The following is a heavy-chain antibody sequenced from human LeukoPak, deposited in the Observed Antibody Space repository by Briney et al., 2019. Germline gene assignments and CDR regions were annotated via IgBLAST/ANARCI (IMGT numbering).Heavy chain of an antibody. CDR2: ISGSGGNT. D-gene: IGHD3-10*01. J-gene: IGHJ4*02. Sequence: GGSLRLSCAASGFTFSNYAMSWVRQAPGKGLEWVSAISGSGGNTYYADSVEGRFTISRDNSKNTLYLQMNSLRAEDTAVYYCAKAAEVLLWFGELLAPIDYWGQGTLVTVSS. CDR3: AKAAEVLLWFGELLAPIDY. CDR1: GFTFSNYA. V-gene: IGHV3-23*01.